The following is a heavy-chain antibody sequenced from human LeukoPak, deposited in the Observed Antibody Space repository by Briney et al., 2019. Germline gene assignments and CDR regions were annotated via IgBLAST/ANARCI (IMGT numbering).Heavy chain of an antibody. CDR2: INWNGGST. D-gene: IGHD6-13*01. J-gene: IGHJ4*02. V-gene: IGHV3-20*04. CDR3: ARVAGGYSSSSEFFDY. CDR1: GFTFDDYG. Sequence: GGSLRLSCAASGFTFDDYGMSWVRQAPGKGLEWVSGINWNGGSTGYADSVKGRFTISRDNAKNTLYLQMNSLRAEDTAVYYCARVAGGYSSSSEFFDYWGQGTLVTVSS.